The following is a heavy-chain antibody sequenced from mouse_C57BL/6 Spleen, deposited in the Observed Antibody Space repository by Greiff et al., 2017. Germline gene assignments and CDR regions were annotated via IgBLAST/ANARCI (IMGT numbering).Heavy chain of an antibody. J-gene: IGHJ4*01. D-gene: IGHD2-4*01. Sequence: QVQLQQSGPELAKPGASVKLSCKASGYTFTSYWMHWVKQRPGQGLEWIGYINPSSGYTKYNQKFKDKATLTADKSSSTAYMQLSSLTYVDSAVXYCAYDYGRENYAMDYWGQGTSVTVSS. CDR1: GYTFTSYW. CDR3: AYDYGRENYAMDY. V-gene: IGHV1-7*01. CDR2: INPSSGYT.